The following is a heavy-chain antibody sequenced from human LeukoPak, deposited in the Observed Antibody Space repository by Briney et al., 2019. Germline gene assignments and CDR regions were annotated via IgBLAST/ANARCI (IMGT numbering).Heavy chain of an antibody. CDR1: GGSFSGYY. V-gene: IGHV4-34*01. Sequence: SETLSLTCAVYGGSFSGYYWSWIRQPPGKVLEWIGEINHSGSTNYNPSLKSRVTISVDTSKNQFSLKLTSVTAADTAVYYCARAEDAYNDAYYFDYWGQGTLVTVSS. J-gene: IGHJ4*02. CDR2: INHSGST. CDR3: ARAEDAYNDAYYFDY. D-gene: IGHD5-24*01.